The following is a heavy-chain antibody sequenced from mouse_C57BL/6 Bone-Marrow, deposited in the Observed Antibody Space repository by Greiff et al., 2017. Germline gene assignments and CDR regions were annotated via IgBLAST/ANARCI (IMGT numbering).Heavy chain of an antibody. Sequence: QVQLKQSGAELVKPGASVKLSCKASGYTFTSYWMHWVKQRPGQGLEWIGMIHPNSGSTNYNEKFKSKATLTVDKSSSTAYMQLSSLTSEDSAVYYCARRDRQLRLRRAYWGQGTLVTVSA. J-gene: IGHJ3*01. CDR1: GYTFTSYW. V-gene: IGHV1-64*01. CDR2: IHPNSGST. D-gene: IGHD3-2*02. CDR3: ARRDRQLRLRRAY.